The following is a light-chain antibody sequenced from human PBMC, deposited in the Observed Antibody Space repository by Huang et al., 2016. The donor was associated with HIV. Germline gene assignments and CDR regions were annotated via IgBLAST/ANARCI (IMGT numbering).Light chain of an antibody. J-gene: IGKJ3*01. CDR1: QSVSTK. CDR2: GAS. V-gene: IGKV3D-15*01. Sequence: EIVMTQSPATLCLSPGESAILSCRASQSVSTKFAWYQQKPGQAPRLLIYGASTRATGIPDRFSGSESGTEFTLTINRRQAEDFAVYYCHQYNWVFTFGPGTKVDIK. CDR3: HQYNWVFT.